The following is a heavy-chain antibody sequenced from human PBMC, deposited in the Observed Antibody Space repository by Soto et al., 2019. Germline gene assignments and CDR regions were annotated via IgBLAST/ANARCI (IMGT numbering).Heavy chain of an antibody. Sequence: GGSLRLSCAASGFTFGTTDMSWVRQAPGEGPEWVSTIDGSGGITYYADSVKGRFTISRDNSRNTVYLQMNSLRGDDTALYYCVKNSGWFNTWGKGALVTVSS. CDR3: VKNSGWFNT. CDR2: IDGSGGIT. J-gene: IGHJ5*02. V-gene: IGHV3-23*01. CDR1: GFTFGTTD. D-gene: IGHD3-10*01.